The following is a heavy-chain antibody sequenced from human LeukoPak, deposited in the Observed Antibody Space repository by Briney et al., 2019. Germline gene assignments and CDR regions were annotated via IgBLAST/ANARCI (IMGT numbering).Heavy chain of an antibody. D-gene: IGHD3-10*01. V-gene: IGHV4-31*03. CDR2: IYYSGST. CDR1: GGAISSGGYY. Sequence: SETLSLTCTVSGGAISSGGYYWSWIRQHPGKGLEWIGDIYYSGSTYYNPSLKSRVTISVDTSKNQFSLKLSSVTAADTAVYYCARARRPMVRGVHASYYFDYWGQGTLVTVSS. CDR3: ARARRPMVRGVHASYYFDY. J-gene: IGHJ4*02.